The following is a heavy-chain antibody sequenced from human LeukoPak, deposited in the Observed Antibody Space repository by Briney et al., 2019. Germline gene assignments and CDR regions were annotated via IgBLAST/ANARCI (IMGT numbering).Heavy chain of an antibody. CDR3: ASGPGEDAFDI. CDR1: GFTFSSYW. V-gene: IGHV3-7*01. CDR2: IKQDGSEK. D-gene: IGHD3-16*01. J-gene: IGHJ3*02. Sequence: GGSLRLSCAASGFTFSSYWMSWVRLAPGKGLEWVANIKQDGSEKYYVDSVNGRFTISRDNAKNSLYLQMNSLRAEDTAVYYCASGPGEDAFDIWGQGTMVTVSS.